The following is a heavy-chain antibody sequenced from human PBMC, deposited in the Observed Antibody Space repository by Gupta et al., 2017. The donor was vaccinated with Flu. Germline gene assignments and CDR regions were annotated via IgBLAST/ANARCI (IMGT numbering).Heavy chain of an antibody. V-gene: IGHV3-23*01. CDR3: AKDLRPVPWGNGMDG. CDR1: GFTFSSYA. Sequence: EVQLLESGGGLVQPGGSLRLSCAASGFTFSSYAMSWVRQAPGKGLEWVLVIRGSAGSTTYAAAVKGRFPMDRENSKNTMSLQMNGLRAEDTAVYYCAKDLRPVPWGNGMDGWGQGNTGT. D-gene: IGHD3-16*01. J-gene: IGHJ6*02. CDR2: IRGSAGST.